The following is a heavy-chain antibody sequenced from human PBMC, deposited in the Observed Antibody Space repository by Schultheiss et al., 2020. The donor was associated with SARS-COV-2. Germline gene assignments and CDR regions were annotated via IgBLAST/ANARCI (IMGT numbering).Heavy chain of an antibody. J-gene: IGHJ5*02. CDR1: GFTFSSYE. CDR3: VRDRSWWTPYNCFDL. CDR2: ISSESATI. Sequence: GESLKISCAASGFTFSSYEMNWVRQAPEKGLEWLSYISSESATIFYTDSVKGRFTASRDNANNSLYLQMHSLRAEDTAVYYCVRDRSWWTPYNCFDLWGRGTLVTVSS. V-gene: IGHV3-48*03. D-gene: IGHD2-15*01.